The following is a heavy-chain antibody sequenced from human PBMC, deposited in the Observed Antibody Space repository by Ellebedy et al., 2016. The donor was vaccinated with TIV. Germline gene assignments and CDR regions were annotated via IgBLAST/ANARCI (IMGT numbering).Heavy chain of an antibody. D-gene: IGHD3-22*01. CDR3: ARNYYDTSGYYHIGY. V-gene: IGHV4-30-2*04. J-gene: IGHJ4*02. Sequence: SRVTISVDTSKNQFSLKLTSVTAADTAVYYCARNYYDTSGYYHIGYWGQGTLVTVSS.